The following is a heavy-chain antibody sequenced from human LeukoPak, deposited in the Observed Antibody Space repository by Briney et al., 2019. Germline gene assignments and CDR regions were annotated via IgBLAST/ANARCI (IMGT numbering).Heavy chain of an antibody. V-gene: IGHV3-48*03. D-gene: IGHD5-24*01. CDR2: ISSSGSTI. CDR1: GFTFSSYE. CDR3: ARGRGDGYNLIDAFDI. J-gene: IGHJ3*02. Sequence: GGSLRLSCAASGFTFSSYEMNWVRQAPGKGLEWVSYISSSGSTIYYADSVKGRFTISRDNAKNSLFLEMNSLRAEDTAVYYCARGRGDGYNLIDAFDIWGLGSMVTVSS.